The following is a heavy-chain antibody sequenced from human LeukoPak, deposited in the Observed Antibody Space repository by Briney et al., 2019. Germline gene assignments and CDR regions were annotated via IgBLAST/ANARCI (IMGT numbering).Heavy chain of an antibody. J-gene: IGHJ6*02. Sequence: PGGSLRLSCATSGFTVSSYEMNWVRQAPGKGLEWVSYISSSGSTTYYADSVKGRFTISRDNAKNSLYLQMNSLRAEDTAVYYCARGEDGYNYYYYYGMDVWGQGTTVTVSS. CDR2: ISSSGSTT. V-gene: IGHV3-48*03. CDR3: ARGEDGYNYYYYYGMDV. CDR1: GFTVSSYE. D-gene: IGHD5-24*01.